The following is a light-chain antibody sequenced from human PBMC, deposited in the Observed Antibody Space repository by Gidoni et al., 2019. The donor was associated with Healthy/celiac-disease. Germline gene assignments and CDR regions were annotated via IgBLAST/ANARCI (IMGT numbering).Light chain of an antibody. CDR1: SSNIGSNY. CDR3: AAWDDSLSGVV. J-gene: IGLJ2*01. V-gene: IGLV1-47*01. Sequence: SVLTQPPPASGPPGQRVTIPFSGSSSNIGSNYVYWYQQLPGTAPKLLIYRNNQRPSGVPDRFSGSKSGTSASLAISGLRSEDEADYYCAAWDDSLSGVVFGGGTKLTVL. CDR2: RNN.